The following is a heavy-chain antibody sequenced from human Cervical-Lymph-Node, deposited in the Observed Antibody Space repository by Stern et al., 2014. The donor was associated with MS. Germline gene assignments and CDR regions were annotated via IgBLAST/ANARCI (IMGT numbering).Heavy chain of an antibody. V-gene: IGHV5-51*01. Sequence: QLVQSGAEVKKPGESLKISCKGSGYSFTANWIAWVRQMPGKGLEWMGFFYPGHSDTRDSPSFHGQVTISADKAISAAYLQWSSLKASDTAMYYCARDYGDYAFDYWGQGTLVTVSS. CDR3: ARDYGDYAFDY. CDR1: GYSFTANW. J-gene: IGHJ4*02. CDR2: FYPGHSDT. D-gene: IGHD4-17*01.